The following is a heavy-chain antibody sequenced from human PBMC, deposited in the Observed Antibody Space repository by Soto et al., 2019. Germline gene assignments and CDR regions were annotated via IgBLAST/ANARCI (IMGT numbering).Heavy chain of an antibody. CDR1: GYTFTGYY. CDR2: INPNSGGT. Sequence: GASVKVSCKASGYTFTGYYMHWVRQAPGQGLEWMGRINPNSGGTNYAQKFQGRVTMTRDTSISTAYMELSRLRSDDTAVYYCARDLVGYSYGPTFDYWGQGTLVTVSS. J-gene: IGHJ4*02. D-gene: IGHD5-18*01. CDR3: ARDLVGYSYGPTFDY. V-gene: IGHV1-2*06.